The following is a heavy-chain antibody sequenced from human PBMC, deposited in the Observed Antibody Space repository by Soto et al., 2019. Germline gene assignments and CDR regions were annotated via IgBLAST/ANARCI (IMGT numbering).Heavy chain of an antibody. CDR2: INHSGST. CDR1: GGSFSGYY. Sequence: SETLSLTCAVYGGSFSGYYWTWIRQPPGKGLEWIGEINHSGSTNYNPSLKSRVTISVDTSKKQFSLKLSSVTAADRAVYYCAGAIFGVAMWGQGTLVTVSS. V-gene: IGHV4-34*01. CDR3: AGAIFGVAM. D-gene: IGHD3-3*01. J-gene: IGHJ4*02.